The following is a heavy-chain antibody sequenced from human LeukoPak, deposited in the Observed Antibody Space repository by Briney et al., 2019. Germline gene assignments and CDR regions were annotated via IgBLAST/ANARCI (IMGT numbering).Heavy chain of an antibody. Sequence: GGSLRLSCAASGFAFSNYAMSWVRQAPGKGLEWVSSLSGGGDSRYYADSVMGLFTISRDNSKNTLYVQMDSLRAEDTAVYYCAKAVRSMVTGGGYFDSWGQGTLVTVSS. D-gene: IGHD3-10*01. V-gene: IGHV3-23*01. CDR3: AKAVRSMVTGGGYFDS. CDR1: GFAFSNYA. CDR2: LSGGGDSR. J-gene: IGHJ4*02.